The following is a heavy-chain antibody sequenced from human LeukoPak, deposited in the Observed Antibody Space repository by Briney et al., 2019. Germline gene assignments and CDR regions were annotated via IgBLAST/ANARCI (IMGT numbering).Heavy chain of an antibody. D-gene: IGHD3-22*01. J-gene: IGHJ3*02. CDR2: VYYSGTT. CDR3: ACLTTADAFDI. V-gene: IGHV4-39*07. CDR1: GGSISLSYYY. Sequence: PSETLSLTCSVSGGSISLSYYYWGWIRQPPGKALEWIGSVYYSGTTSYNPSLKSRVTISVDTSKNQFSLKLSSVTAADTAVYYCACLTTADAFDIWGQGTMVTVSS.